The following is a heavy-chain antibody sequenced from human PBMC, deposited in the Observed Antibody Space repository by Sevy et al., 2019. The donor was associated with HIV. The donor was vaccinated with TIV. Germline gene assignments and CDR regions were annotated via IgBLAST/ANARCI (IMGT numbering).Heavy chain of an antibody. J-gene: IGHJ6*01. CDR2: ISHDGINE. V-gene: IGHV3-30*18. CDR3: ANAYSGSYSHSYPHALDI. CDR1: GFSFSYYG. Sequence: GGSLRLSCIGSGFSFSYYGIHWVRQSPGKGLDWVALISHDGINEYYADSVKGRFTISRDNSKNTVYLEMNSLRNEDTAIYFCANAYSGSYSHSYPHALDIWGQGTTVTVSS. D-gene: IGHD1-26*01.